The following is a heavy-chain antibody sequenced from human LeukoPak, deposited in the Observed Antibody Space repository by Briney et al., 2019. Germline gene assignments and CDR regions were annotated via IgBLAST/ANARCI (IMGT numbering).Heavy chain of an antibody. CDR2: IYSGGGA. CDR1: GFTVTSNY. CDR3: ARVFPPNWFDP. J-gene: IGHJ5*02. D-gene: IGHD3-10*02. V-gene: IGHV3-66*01. Sequence: GGSLRLSCAAPGFTVTSNYMSWVRQAPGKGLEWVSIIYSGGGAYYADSVKGRFTISRDNSRNTLFLQMNSLRAEDTAMYYCARVFPPNWFDPWGQGTLVTVFS.